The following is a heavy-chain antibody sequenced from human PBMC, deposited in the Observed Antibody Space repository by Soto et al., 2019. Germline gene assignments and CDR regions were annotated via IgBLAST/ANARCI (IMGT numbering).Heavy chain of an antibody. Sequence: EVQLVESGGGLVQPGGSLRLSCAASGFTFSGSWMHWVRQAPGKGLVWVSRINGDGSGTSYADFVKGRFTISRDDAKNTLFLQMRALRAEETAVYYCARGIFGSGTGNDYWGQGTLVTVSS. CDR2: INGDGSGT. D-gene: IGHD3-10*01. V-gene: IGHV3-74*01. CDR3: ARGIFGSGTGNDY. J-gene: IGHJ4*02. CDR1: GFTFSGSW.